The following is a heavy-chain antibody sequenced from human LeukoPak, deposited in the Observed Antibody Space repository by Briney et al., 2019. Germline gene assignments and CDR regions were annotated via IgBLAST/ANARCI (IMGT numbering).Heavy chain of an antibody. CDR3: ARGHSPETTKVSYFQH. Sequence: PSETLSLTCTVSGGSMSSYYWSWIRQPPGKGLEWIGEINHSGSTNYNPSLKSRVTILVDTSKNQFSLKLSSVTAADTAVYYCARGHSPETTKVSYFQHWGQGTLVTVSS. V-gene: IGHV4-34*01. J-gene: IGHJ1*01. CDR2: INHSGST. CDR1: GGSMSSYY. D-gene: IGHD4-17*01.